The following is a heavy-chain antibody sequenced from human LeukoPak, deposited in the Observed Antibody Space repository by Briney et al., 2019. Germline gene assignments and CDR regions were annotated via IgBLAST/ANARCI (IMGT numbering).Heavy chain of an antibody. Sequence: PGGSLRLSCAAPGFTVSSNYMSWVRQAPGKGLEWVSVIYSGGSTYYAGSVKGRFTISRDNSKNTLYLQMNSLRAEDTAVYYCAIFQQYRAASNYFDYWGQGTLVTVSS. CDR1: GFTVSSNY. V-gene: IGHV3-53*01. CDR3: AIFQQYRAASNYFDY. D-gene: IGHD2-2*01. CDR2: IYSGGST. J-gene: IGHJ4*02.